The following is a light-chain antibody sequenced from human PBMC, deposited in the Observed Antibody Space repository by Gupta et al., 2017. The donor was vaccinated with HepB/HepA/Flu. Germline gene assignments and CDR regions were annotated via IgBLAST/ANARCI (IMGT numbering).Light chain of an antibody. J-gene: IGLJ2*01. CDR1: SLRSYY. V-gene: IGLV3-19*01. Sequence: SSELTQDPAVSVALGQTVRITCQGDSLRSYYASWYQQKPGQAPVLVIYGKNNRPSGIPDRFSGSSSGNTASLTITGAQAEDEADYYCNSRDSSGNHPPYVVFGGGTKLTVL. CDR2: GKN. CDR3: NSRDSSGNHPPYVV.